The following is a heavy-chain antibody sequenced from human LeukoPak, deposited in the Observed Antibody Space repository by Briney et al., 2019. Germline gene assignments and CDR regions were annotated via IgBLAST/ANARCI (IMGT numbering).Heavy chain of an antibody. CDR1: GYTFTSYY. V-gene: IGHV1-8*01. D-gene: IGHD6-13*01. J-gene: IGHJ3*02. CDR2: MNPNSGNT. Sequence: ASVKGSCKASGYTFTSYYINWVRQATGQGLEWMGWMNPNSGNTGYAQKFQGRVTMTRNTSISTAYMELSSLRSEDTAVYYCARGSMYSSSWYGDSFDIWGQGTMVTVSS. CDR3: ARGSMYSSSWYGDSFDI.